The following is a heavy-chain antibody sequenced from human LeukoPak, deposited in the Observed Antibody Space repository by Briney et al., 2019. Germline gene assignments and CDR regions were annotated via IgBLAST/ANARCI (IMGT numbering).Heavy chain of an antibody. Sequence: PGGSLRLSCAASTFSFSRYPMGWVRQAPGKGLEWVSGISAGGDGTYHADPMKGRFTISRDNSKNTLYLEMNSLRAEDTAVYYCAKSLLTTATGTGRAFDIWGQGTMVTVSA. J-gene: IGHJ3*02. CDR2: ISAGGDGT. D-gene: IGHD1-1*01. CDR1: TFSFSRYP. V-gene: IGHV3-23*01. CDR3: AKSLLTTATGTGRAFDI.